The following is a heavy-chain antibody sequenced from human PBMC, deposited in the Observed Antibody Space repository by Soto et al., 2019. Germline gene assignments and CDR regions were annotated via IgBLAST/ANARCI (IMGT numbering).Heavy chain of an antibody. J-gene: IGHJ6*02. Sequence: GASVKVSCKASGYTFTSYDINWVRQATGQGLEWMGWMNPNSGNTGYAQKFQGRVTMTRNTSISTAYMELSSLRSEDTAVYYCARSPPPLLWFGELLSGGYYYYGMDVWGQGTTVTVSS. CDR3: ARSPPPLLWFGELLSGGYYYYGMDV. CDR2: MNPNSGNT. D-gene: IGHD3-10*01. CDR1: GYTFTSYD. V-gene: IGHV1-8*01.